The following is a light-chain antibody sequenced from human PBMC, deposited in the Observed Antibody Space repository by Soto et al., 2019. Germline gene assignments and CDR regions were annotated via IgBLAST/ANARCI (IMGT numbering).Light chain of an antibody. J-gene: IGLJ1*01. V-gene: IGLV2-14*01. CDR1: SSDVGAYHY. CDR2: QVT. CDR3: TSYSSTDTFYV. Sequence: QSAMTQPASVSGSTGQSITISCTGTSSDVGAYHYVSWYQHHPGKAPKLMIYQVTNRPSGVSDRFSGSKSGNTASLTISGLRADDEADYYCTSYSSTDTFYVFGTGTKLTVL.